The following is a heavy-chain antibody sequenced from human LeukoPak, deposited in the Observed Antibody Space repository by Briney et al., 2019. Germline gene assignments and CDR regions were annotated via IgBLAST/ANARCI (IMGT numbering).Heavy chain of an antibody. D-gene: IGHD2-21*02. CDR3: ASSEVAYCGGDCYSKAFDI. CDR1: GGSLSSGSYY. V-gene: IGHV4-61*01. J-gene: IGHJ3*02. CDR2: IYYSGST. Sequence: SETLSLTCTVSGGSLSSGSYYWSWLRQPPGTGLEWIGYIYYSGSTNYNPSLKSRVTISVDTSKNQFSLKLSSVTAADTAVYYCASSEVAYCGGDCYSKAFDIWGQGTMVTVSS.